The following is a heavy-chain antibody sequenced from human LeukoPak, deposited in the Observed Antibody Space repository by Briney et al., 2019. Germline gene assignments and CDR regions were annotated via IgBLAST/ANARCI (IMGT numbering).Heavy chain of an antibody. J-gene: IGHJ4*02. CDR2: VSYSGNT. V-gene: IGHV4-39*01. CDR1: GGSINSPTYY. CDR3: ARQGRIQYSGSSGVDY. D-gene: IGHD1-26*01. Sequence: PSETLSLTCTVSGGSINSPTYYWGWIRQSPGKGLEFIGTVSYSGNTYYNPSLKSRVAISVDTSNNHFSLKLSSVTAADTAVYYCARQGRIQYSGSSGVDYWGQGTLVTVSS.